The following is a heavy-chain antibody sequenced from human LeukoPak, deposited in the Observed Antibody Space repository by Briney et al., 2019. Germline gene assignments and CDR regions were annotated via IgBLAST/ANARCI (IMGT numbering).Heavy chain of an antibody. CDR2: IKEEGGEA. CDR3: ATRKCSISACRASSYRCMDD. CDR1: GFTFSSYW. J-gene: IGHJ6*03. D-gene: IGHD2-2*01. Sequence: GGSLRLSCETCGFTFSSYWMTWVRQAPGKGREWVANIKEEGGEANYVGSVKGRFTVSRDNAKQSLYLQINSLRVEDTAIYYCATRKCSISACRASSYRCMDDWGKGTTVTVSS. V-gene: IGHV3-7*01.